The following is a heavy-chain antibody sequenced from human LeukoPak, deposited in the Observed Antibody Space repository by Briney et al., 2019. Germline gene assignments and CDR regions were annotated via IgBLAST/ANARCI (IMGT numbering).Heavy chain of an antibody. CDR1: GYTLTELS. CDR3: ATTVYSGYGSFDY. Sequence: GASVKVSCKVSGYTLTELSMHWVRQAPGKGLEWMGGFDPEDGETIYAQRFQGRVTMTEDTSTDTAYMELSSLRSEDTAVYYCATTVYSGYGSFDYWGQGTLVTVSS. V-gene: IGHV1-24*01. CDR2: FDPEDGET. D-gene: IGHD5-12*01. J-gene: IGHJ4*02.